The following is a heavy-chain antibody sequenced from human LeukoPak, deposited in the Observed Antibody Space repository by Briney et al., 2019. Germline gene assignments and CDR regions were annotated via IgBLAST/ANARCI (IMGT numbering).Heavy chain of an antibody. Sequence: GGSLGLSCAASGFTFSSYWMHWVRQAPGKGLVWVSRINSDGSSTSYADSVKGRFTISRDNAKNTLYLQMNSLRAEDTAVYYCAELGITMIGGVWGKGTTVTISS. CDR3: AELGITMIGGV. V-gene: IGHV3-74*01. D-gene: IGHD3-10*02. J-gene: IGHJ6*04. CDR1: GFTFSSYW. CDR2: INSDGSST.